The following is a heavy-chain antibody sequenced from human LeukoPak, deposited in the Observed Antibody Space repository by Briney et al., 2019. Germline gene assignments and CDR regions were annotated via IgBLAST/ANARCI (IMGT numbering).Heavy chain of an antibody. CDR2: ISGSGGST. V-gene: IGHV3-23*01. Sequence: GGSLRLSCAASGFTFSSYAMSWVRQAPGKGLEWVSAISGSGGSTYYADSVKGRFTISRDNSKNTLYLQMNSLRAEDTAVYYCAKQSPLPMIDVSGTCDYWGQGTLVTVSS. J-gene: IGHJ4*02. D-gene: IGHD3-22*01. CDR3: AKQSPLPMIDVSGTCDY. CDR1: GFTFSSYA.